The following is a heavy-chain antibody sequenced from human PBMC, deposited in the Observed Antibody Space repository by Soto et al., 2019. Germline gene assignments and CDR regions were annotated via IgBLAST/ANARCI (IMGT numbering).Heavy chain of an antibody. CDR3: TKRVEYSSSWAYFDY. CDR2: ITDSGSST. D-gene: IGHD6-6*01. V-gene: IGHV3-23*01. CDR1: GFTFSSYA. J-gene: IGHJ4*02. Sequence: VGSLRLSCAASGFTFSSYAMTWVRQAPGKGLEWVSSITDSGSSTFYGDSVKGRFTISRDNSKSTLYLQMNSLRAEDTAVYYCTKRVEYSSSWAYFDYWGQGTLVTVSS.